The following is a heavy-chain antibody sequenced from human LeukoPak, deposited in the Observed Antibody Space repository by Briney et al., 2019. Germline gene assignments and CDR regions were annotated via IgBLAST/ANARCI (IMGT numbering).Heavy chain of an antibody. CDR3: ARDRATGPATAILDYYGMDV. J-gene: IGHJ6*04. V-gene: IGHV1-18*04. D-gene: IGHD2-2*02. Sequence: ASVKVSCKASGYTFTSYGISWVRQAPGQGLEWMGRISAYNGNTNYAQKLQGRVTMTTDTSTSTAYMELRSLRSDDTAVYYCARDRATGPATAILDYYGMDVWGKGTTVTVSS. CDR2: ISAYNGNT. CDR1: GYTFTSYG.